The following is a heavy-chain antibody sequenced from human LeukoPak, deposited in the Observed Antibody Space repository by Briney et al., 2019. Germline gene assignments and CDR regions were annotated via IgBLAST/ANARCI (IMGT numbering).Heavy chain of an antibody. Sequence: PWETLSLTCTVSGGSISSYYWSWIRQPPGKGLEWIGYVYSSGSTNYNPSLKSRVTISVDTSKNQFSLKLSSVTAADTAVYYCARYSYGGYHFDYWGQATLATVSS. CDR1: GGSISSYY. J-gene: IGHJ4*02. D-gene: IGHD5-18*01. CDR2: VYSSGST. CDR3: ARYSYGGYHFDY. V-gene: IGHV4-59*01.